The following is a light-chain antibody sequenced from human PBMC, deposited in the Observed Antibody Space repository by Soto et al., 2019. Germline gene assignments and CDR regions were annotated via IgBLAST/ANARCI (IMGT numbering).Light chain of an antibody. CDR1: QSISSY. Sequence: DIQMTQSPSSLSASVGDRVTITCRASQSISSYLNWYQQKPGKAPKLLIYAASSLQSGVPSRFSGSGSGTDFTLTISSLQPEDFATYYCQQRYSTPPPFAQGPKADIK. CDR2: AAS. V-gene: IGKV1-39*01. J-gene: IGKJ1*01. CDR3: QQRYSTPPP.